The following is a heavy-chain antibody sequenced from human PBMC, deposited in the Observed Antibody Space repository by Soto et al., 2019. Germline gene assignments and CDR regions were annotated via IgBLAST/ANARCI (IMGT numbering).Heavy chain of an antibody. Sequence: EVQLVESGGGLVNPGGSLRLSCAASGFIFSDAWINWVRQAPGKGLEWVGRIKSKTDGGTTDFAAPVKGRFAISRDDSRDVVYMEMYSLKPDDTAVYFCTTDSLFTGQLVRMDNWGHGTLVTVSS. CDR3: TTDSLFTGQLVRMDN. CDR1: GFIFSDAW. J-gene: IGHJ4*01. CDR2: IKSKTDGGTT. D-gene: IGHD3-9*01. V-gene: IGHV3-15*07.